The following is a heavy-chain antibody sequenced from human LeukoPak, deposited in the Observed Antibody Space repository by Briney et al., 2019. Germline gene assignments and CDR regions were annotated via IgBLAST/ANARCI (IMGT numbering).Heavy chain of an antibody. CDR3: ARASVYCYDSGIRSWYYYMDV. V-gene: IGHV4-61*02. J-gene: IGHJ6*03. Sequence: SETLSLTCTVSGGSISSGSYYWSWIRQPAGKGLEWIGRIYTSGSTNYNPPLKSRVTISVDTSKNQFSLKLSSVTAADTAVYYCARASVYCYDSGIRSWYYYMDVWGKGTTVTVSS. D-gene: IGHD3-22*01. CDR1: GGSISSGSYY. CDR2: IYTSGST.